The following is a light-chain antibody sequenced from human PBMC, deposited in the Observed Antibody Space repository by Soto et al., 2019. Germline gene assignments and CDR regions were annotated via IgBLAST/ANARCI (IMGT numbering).Light chain of an antibody. CDR2: AVS. V-gene: IGKV3-15*01. CDR3: QQYNNWPPMWP. J-gene: IGKJ1*01. CDR1: QSVRSN. Sequence: EILMTQSPVSLSGSPGERATLSCRASQSVRSNVAWYQQKPGQAPRLLIYAVSTRATGIPARFSGSGSGTEFPLTINSLQSDAFAVYYCQQYNNWPPMWPVGQGTKV.